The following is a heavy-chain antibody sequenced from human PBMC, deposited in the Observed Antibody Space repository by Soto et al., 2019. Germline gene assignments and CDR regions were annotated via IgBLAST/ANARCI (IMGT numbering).Heavy chain of an antibody. D-gene: IGHD3-22*01. CDR1: GYTFTGYY. Sequence: ASVKVSCKASGYTFTGYYMHWVRQAPGQGLEWMGWINPNSGGTNYAQKFQGRVTMTRDTSISTAYMELSRLRSDDTAVYYCARDLGTTYYYDSSAPYYFDYWGQGTLVTVSS. CDR3: ARDLGTTYYYDSSAPYYFDY. J-gene: IGHJ4*02. V-gene: IGHV1-2*02. CDR2: INPNSGGT.